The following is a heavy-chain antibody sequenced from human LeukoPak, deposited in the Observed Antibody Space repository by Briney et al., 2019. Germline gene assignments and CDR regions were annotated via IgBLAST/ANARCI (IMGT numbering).Heavy chain of an antibody. D-gene: IGHD1-7*01. CDR3: ARVLTQTATTDGYYYYYMDV. CDR1: GGFISSYH. CDR2: SYTSGST. J-gene: IGHJ6*03. V-gene: IGHV4-4*07. Sequence: PSETLSLTCSVSGGFISSYHRSWIRQPAGKGLEWIGRSYTSGSTNYNPSLKTRVTMSVDTSKNQFCLKLSSVTAADTAVYYCARVLTQTATTDGYYYYYMDVWGKGTTVTVSS.